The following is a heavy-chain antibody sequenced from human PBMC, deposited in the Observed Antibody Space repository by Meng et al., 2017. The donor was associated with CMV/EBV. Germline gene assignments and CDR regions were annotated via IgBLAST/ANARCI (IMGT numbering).Heavy chain of an antibody. CDR3: AREGYYDFWSGYAYYYYYGMDV. CDR1: GFTFSDYY. Sequence: GESLKISCAASGFTFSDYYTSWIRQAPGKGLEWVSYISSSGSTIYYADSVKGRFTISRDNAKNSLYLQMNSLRAEDTAVYYCAREGYYDFWSGYAYYYYYGMDVWGQGTTVTVSS. D-gene: IGHD3-3*01. V-gene: IGHV3-11*04. CDR2: ISSSGSTI. J-gene: IGHJ6*02.